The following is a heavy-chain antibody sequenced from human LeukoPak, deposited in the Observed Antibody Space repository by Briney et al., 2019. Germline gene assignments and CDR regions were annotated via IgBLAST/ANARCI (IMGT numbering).Heavy chain of an antibody. CDR1: GFTFSSYG. V-gene: IGHV3-30*18. CDR2: ISYDGSNK. Sequence: GGSLRLSCAASGFTFSSYGMHWVRQAPGKGLEWVAVISYDGSNKYYADSVKGRFTISRDNSKNTLYLQMNSLRAEDTAVYYCAKEGQQWLEYFDYWGQGTLVTVSS. D-gene: IGHD6-19*01. CDR3: AKEGQQWLEYFDY. J-gene: IGHJ4*02.